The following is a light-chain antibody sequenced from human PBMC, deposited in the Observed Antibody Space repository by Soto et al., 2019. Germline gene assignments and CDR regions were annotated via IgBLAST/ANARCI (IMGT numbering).Light chain of an antibody. V-gene: IGKV3-11*01. CDR3: RQNSSWPLT. Sequence: EIVLTQSPDTLSLSPGERATLSCRASQSVGTSLAWYQQKPGQAPSLLISDVSNRATGIPARFSGSGSRTDFTLTISSPEPEHFAVYYCRQNSSWPLTFGGGTKVDIK. CDR2: DVS. CDR1: QSVGTS. J-gene: IGKJ4*01.